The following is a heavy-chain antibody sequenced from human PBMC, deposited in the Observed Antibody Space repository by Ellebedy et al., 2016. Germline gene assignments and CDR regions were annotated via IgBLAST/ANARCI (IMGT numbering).Heavy chain of an antibody. Sequence: SETLSLTCTVSGGSISSGGYYWSWIRQHPGTGLEWIGYIYYSGSTYYNPSLKSRVTISVDTSKNQFSLKLSSVTAADTAVYYCARGVREYSGYDSQYYYYYYGMDVWGQGTTVTVSS. CDR2: IYYSGST. J-gene: IGHJ6*02. CDR1: GGSISSGGYY. CDR3: ARGVREYSGYDSQYYYYYYGMDV. V-gene: IGHV4-31*03. D-gene: IGHD5-12*01.